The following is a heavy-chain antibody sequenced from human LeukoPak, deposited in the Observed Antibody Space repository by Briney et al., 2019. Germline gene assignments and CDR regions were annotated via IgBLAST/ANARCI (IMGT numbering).Heavy chain of an antibody. J-gene: IGHJ4*02. V-gene: IGHV4-59*08. CDR2: TYYSGST. CDR3: ARHKRGDGYSGYDSFDY. Sequence: SETLSLTCSVSGGSISSYYWSWIRQPPGKGLEWIGYTYYSGSTNYSPSLRSRVTISVDTSKNQFSLKLTSVTAADTAVYFCARHKRGDGYSGYDSFDYWGQGTLVTVSS. CDR1: GGSISSYY. D-gene: IGHD5-12*01.